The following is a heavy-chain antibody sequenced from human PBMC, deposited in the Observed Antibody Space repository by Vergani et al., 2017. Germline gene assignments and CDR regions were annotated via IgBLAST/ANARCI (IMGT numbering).Heavy chain of an antibody. D-gene: IGHD1-7*01. CDR1: GGSISSYY. Sequence: QVQLQESGPGLVKPSETLSLTCTVSGGSISSYYWSWIRQPAGKGLEWIGRIYTSGSTNYNPSLKSRVTMSVDTSKNQFSLKLSSGTAADTAVYYCARDGYNWNYVGRGFDPWGQGTLVTVSS. CDR2: IYTSGST. V-gene: IGHV4-4*07. CDR3: ARDGYNWNYVGRGFDP. J-gene: IGHJ5*02.